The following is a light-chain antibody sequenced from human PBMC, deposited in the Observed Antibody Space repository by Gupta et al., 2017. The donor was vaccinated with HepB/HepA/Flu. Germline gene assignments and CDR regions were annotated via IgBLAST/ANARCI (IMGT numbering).Light chain of an antibody. CDR2: EVT. CDR3: CSFAGRGTWV. CDR1: STNMGAFNL. J-gene: IGLJ3*02. Sequence: QSALAQPASVPGSLGQSITISCTGPSTNMGAFNLVSWYQQHPGKAPKLIIYEVTERSSGVSSRFSASKAGYTASLTISGLQAEDESDYHCCSFAGRGTWVFGGGTKVTVL. V-gene: IGLV2-23*02.